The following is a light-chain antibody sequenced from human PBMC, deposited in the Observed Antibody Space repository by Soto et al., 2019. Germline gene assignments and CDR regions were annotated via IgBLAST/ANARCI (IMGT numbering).Light chain of an antibody. V-gene: IGKV1-8*01. J-gene: IGKJ1*01. CDR3: QQYYSYPPT. CDR2: AAS. Sequence: AIWMTQSPSSFSASTGDRVTLTCRASQGISSYLAWYQQKPGKAPKLLIYAASTLQSGVPSRFSGSGSGTDFTLTISCLQSEDFATYYCQQYYSYPPTFGQGTKVDIK. CDR1: QGISSY.